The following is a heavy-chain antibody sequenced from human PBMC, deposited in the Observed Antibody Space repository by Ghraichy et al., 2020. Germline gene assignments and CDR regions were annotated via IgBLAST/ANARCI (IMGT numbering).Heavy chain of an antibody. CDR2: IDGDGTSP. CDR1: GFTFSSYW. D-gene: IGHD3-10*01. V-gene: IGHV3-74*01. CDR3: ARDWGSPEF. Sequence: GGSLRLSCTASGFTFSSYWMHWVRQAPGKGLVWVSHIDGDGTSPNYGDSVKGRFTISRDNAKNTLYLQMNSLRAEDTAVYYCARDWGSPEFWGQGTLVTVSS. J-gene: IGHJ1*01.